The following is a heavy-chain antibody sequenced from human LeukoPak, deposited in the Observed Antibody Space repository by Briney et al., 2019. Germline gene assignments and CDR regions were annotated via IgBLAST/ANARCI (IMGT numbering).Heavy chain of an antibody. Sequence: GGSLRLSCAASGFTFSSYWMSWVRQAPGKGLEWVANIKQDGSEKYYVDSVKGRFTISRDNAKNSLYLQMNSLRAEDTAVYYCAKRSSSGPLLDAFDIWGQGTMVTVSS. V-gene: IGHV3-7*01. J-gene: IGHJ3*02. CDR1: GFTFSSYW. CDR2: IKQDGSEK. CDR3: AKRSSSGPLLDAFDI. D-gene: IGHD3-22*01.